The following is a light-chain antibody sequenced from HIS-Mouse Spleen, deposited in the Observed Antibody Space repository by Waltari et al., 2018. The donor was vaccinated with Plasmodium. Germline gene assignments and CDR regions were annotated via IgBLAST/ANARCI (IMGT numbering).Light chain of an antibody. CDR1: ALPKQY. J-gene: IGLJ1*01. V-gene: IGLV3-25*03. CDR2: KDS. CDR3: QSADSSGTYV. Sequence: SYELTQPPSVSVSPGQTARITCSGDALPKQYAYWYHQKPGQAPVLVIYKDSERPYGIPERFSGSSSGTTVTLTISGVQAEDEADYYCQSADSSGTYVFGTGTKVTVL.